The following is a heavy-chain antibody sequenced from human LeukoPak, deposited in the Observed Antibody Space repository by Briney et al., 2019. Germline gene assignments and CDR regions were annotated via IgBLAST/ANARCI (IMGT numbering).Heavy chain of an antibody. Sequence: GGSLRLSCAASGFTFSSYGMHWVRQAPGKGLEWVAFIRYDGSNKYYADSVKGRFTISRDNSKNTLYLQMNSLRAEDTAVYYCAKDLTIFGVVIFRVGAFDIWGQGTMVTVSS. V-gene: IGHV3-30*02. D-gene: IGHD3-3*01. CDR3: AKDLTIFGVVIFRVGAFDI. CDR2: IRYDGSNK. J-gene: IGHJ3*02. CDR1: GFTFSSYG.